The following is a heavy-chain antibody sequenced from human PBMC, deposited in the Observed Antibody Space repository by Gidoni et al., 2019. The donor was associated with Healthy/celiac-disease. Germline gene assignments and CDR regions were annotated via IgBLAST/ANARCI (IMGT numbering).Heavy chain of an antibody. V-gene: IGHV5-51*01. Sequence: GWVRQMPGKGLEWMGIIYPGDSDTRYSPSFQGQVTISADKSISTAYLQWSSLKASDTAMYYCASIGCSGGSCYYNYFDYWGQGTLVTVSS. D-gene: IGHD2-15*01. J-gene: IGHJ4*02. CDR2: IYPGDSDT. CDR3: ASIGCSGGSCYYNYFDY.